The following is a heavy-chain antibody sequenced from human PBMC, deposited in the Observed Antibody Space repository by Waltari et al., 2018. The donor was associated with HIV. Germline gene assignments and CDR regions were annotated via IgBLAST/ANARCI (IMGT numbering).Heavy chain of an antibody. J-gene: IGHJ4*02. CDR2: IYYRGDT. V-gene: IGHV4-59*08. D-gene: IGHD1-1*01. Sequence: QVQLQESGPGLVKPSETLSLTCKVSGGSLNNYYWTWIRQSPGKGLEYIGYIYYRGDTNYNPSLKSRIAISLDTSKSQFSLRLNSVTAADTAIYYCARRPETALVQFDSWGQGTLVTVSS. CDR1: GGSLNNYY. CDR3: ARRPETALVQFDS.